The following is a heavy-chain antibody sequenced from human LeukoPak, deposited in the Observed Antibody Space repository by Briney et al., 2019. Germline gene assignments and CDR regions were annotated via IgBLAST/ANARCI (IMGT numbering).Heavy chain of an antibody. V-gene: IGHV3-11*01. D-gene: IGHD6-13*01. CDR3: AKGLEAARTFPVDY. CDR1: GFIFSDYY. CDR2: IGSSGSTI. Sequence: PGGSLRLSCAASGFIFSDYYMSWIRQAPGKGLEWVAYIGSSGSTIYYADSVKGRFTISRDNAKKSLYLQMSSLRAEDTAVYYCAKGLEAARTFPVDYWGQGTLVTVFS. J-gene: IGHJ4*02.